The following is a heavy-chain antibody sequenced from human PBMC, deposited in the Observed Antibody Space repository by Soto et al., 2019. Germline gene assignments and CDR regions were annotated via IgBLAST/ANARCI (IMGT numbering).Heavy chain of an antibody. D-gene: IGHD6-13*01. CDR3: ARGKRGIAAAGTEWFDP. V-gene: IGHV4-34*01. Sequence: SETLSLTCAVYGGSFSGYYWSWIRQPPGKGLEWIGEINHSGSTNYNPSLKSRVTISVDTSKNQFSLKLSSVTAADTAVYYCARGKRGIAAAGTEWFDPWGQGTL. CDR1: GGSFSGYY. CDR2: INHSGST. J-gene: IGHJ5*02.